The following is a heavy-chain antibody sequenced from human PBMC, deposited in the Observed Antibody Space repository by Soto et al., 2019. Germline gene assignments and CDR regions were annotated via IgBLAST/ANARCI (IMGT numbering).Heavy chain of an antibody. J-gene: IGHJ4*02. CDR2: IVPIFETL. Sequence: QVQLVQSGAEVKKPGSSVKVSCKASGATFSGYAINWVRQAPGQGLEWLGRIVPIFETLNYAERFQGRVAITADESTTTVYMELTNLTHEDTAVYYCVVMGNVAVSNPRSFDYWGQGTYVTVSS. CDR3: VVMGNVAVSNPRSFDY. D-gene: IGHD6-19*01. CDR1: GATFSGYA. V-gene: IGHV1-69*18.